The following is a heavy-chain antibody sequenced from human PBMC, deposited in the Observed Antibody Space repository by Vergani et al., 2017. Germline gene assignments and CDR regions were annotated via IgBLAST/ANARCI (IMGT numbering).Heavy chain of an antibody. CDR1: GYTFTSYY. J-gene: IGHJ4*02. Sequence: QVQLVQSGAEVKKPGASVKVSCKASGYTFTSYYMHWVRQAPGQGLEWMGIINPSGGSTSYAQKFQGRVTMTRNTSTSTVYMELSSLRSEDTGVYYCARARGDFWGGCSETQTFDYWGQGTLVTVSS. V-gene: IGHV1-46*03. CDR2: INPSGGST. D-gene: IGHD3-3*01. CDR3: ARARGDFWGGCSETQTFDY.